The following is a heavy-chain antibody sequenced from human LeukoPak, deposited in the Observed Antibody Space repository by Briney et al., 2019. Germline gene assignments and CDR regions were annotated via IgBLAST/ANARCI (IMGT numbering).Heavy chain of an antibody. CDR1: GGSISSNY. J-gene: IGHJ4*02. CDR3: ARQPHYTPAFDY. V-gene: IGHV4-59*08. Sequence: PSETLSLTCTVSGGSISSNYWSWIRQPPGKGLEWGGYIYYSGGTNYKPSLKSLLTISRNTSNNQFSLKLTSVAAADTAVYYCARQPHYTPAFDYWGQGTLVTVSS. CDR2: IYYSGGT. D-gene: IGHD2-15*01.